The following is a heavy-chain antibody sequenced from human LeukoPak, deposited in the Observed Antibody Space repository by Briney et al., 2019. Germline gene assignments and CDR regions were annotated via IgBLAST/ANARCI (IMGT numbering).Heavy chain of an antibody. J-gene: IGHJ4*02. V-gene: IGHV3-21*01. CDR2: ISSSSSYI. D-gene: IGHD6-19*01. CDR1: GFTFSSYS. CDR3: ARVVAVAGTDY. Sequence: GGSLRLSCAASGFTFSSYSMDWVRQAPGKGLEWVSSISSSSSYIYYADSVKGRFTISRDNAKNSLYLQMNSLRAEDTAVYYCARVVAVAGTDYWGQGTLVTVSS.